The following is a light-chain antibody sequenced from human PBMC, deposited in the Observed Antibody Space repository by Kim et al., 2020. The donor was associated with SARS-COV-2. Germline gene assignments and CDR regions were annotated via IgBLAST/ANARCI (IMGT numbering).Light chain of an antibody. CDR1: QSIGNY. Sequence: DIQMTQSPSSLSSSVGDTVTITCRTSQSIGNYLNWYQQKPGEAPKLLIYAASSLQSGVPSRFSGSGSGTDFSLTISSLQPEDFATYYCQQSYSSPLTFGGGTKVEI. CDR2: AAS. CDR3: QQSYSSPLT. V-gene: IGKV1-39*01. J-gene: IGKJ4*01.